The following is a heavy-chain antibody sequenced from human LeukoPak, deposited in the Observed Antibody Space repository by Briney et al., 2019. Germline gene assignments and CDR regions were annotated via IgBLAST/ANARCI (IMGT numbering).Heavy chain of an antibody. CDR2: IYPGDSDT. CDR1: GYSFTSYW. CDR3: ARTTGTTWDAFDI. V-gene: IGHV5-51*01. Sequence: GESLKISCKGCGYSFTSYWIGWVRQMPGKGLEWMGIIYPGDSDTRYSPSFQGQVTISADKSISTAYLQWSSLKASDTAMYYCARTTGTTWDAFDIWGQGTMVTVSS. J-gene: IGHJ3*02. D-gene: IGHD1-1*01.